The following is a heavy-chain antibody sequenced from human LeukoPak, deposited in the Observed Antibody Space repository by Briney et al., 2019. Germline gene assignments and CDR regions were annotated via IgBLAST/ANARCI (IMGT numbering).Heavy chain of an antibody. Sequence: GGSLRLSCAASGFAFSSYAMSWVRQAPGKGLEWVSGISGSGGSTYYADSVKGRFTISRDNSKNTEYLQMNSLRAEDAAVYYCAKDIVVVPAPVGYFDLWGRGTLVTVSS. CDR3: AKDIVVVPAPVGYFDL. J-gene: IGHJ2*01. V-gene: IGHV3-23*01. CDR1: GFAFSSYA. CDR2: ISGSGGST. D-gene: IGHD2-2*01.